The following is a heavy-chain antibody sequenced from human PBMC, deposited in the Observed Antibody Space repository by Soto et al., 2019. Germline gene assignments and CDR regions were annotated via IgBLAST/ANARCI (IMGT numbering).Heavy chain of an antibody. J-gene: IGHJ4*02. Sequence: QVQLVESGGGVVQPGRSLRLSCAASGFTFSSYGMHWVRQAPGKGLEWVAVIWYDGSNKYYADSVKGRFTISRDNSKNTLYLQMNSLRAEDTAVYYGAREGDPAVTTYGYYFDYWGQGTLVTVSS. V-gene: IGHV3-33*01. D-gene: IGHD4-17*01. CDR1: GFTFSSYG. CDR3: AREGDPAVTTYGYYFDY. CDR2: IWYDGSNK.